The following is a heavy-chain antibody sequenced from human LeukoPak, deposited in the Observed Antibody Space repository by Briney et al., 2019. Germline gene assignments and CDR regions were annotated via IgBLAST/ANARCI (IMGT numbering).Heavy chain of an antibody. Sequence: GGSLRLSCAASGFTFNIYSMNWARRAPGKGLEWISYITASSNTIYYADSVKGRFTISRDNAKNSLYLQMNSLRAEDTAIYYCTRVGYIDEGIDYWGQGTLVTVSS. CDR3: TRVGYIDEGIDY. CDR1: GFTFNIYS. V-gene: IGHV3-48*04. D-gene: IGHD5-24*01. J-gene: IGHJ4*02. CDR2: ITASSNTI.